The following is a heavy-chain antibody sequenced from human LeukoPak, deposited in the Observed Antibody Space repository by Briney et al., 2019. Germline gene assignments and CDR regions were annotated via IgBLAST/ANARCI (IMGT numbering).Heavy chain of an antibody. CDR1: GFTFSSYG. D-gene: IGHD3-9*01. CDR3: AKALGDYNAPGGY. Sequence: GGSLRLSCAASGFTFSSYGMSWVRQAPGKGLEWVSAISGSGGSTYYADSVKGRFTISRDNSKNTLYLQMNSLRAEDTAVYYCAKALGDYNAPGGYWGQGTLVTVSS. J-gene: IGHJ4*02. CDR2: ISGSGGST. V-gene: IGHV3-23*01.